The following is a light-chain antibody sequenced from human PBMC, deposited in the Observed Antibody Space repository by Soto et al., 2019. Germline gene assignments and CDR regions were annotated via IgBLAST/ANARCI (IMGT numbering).Light chain of an antibody. V-gene: IGKV1-5*03. CDR1: QTISTW. J-gene: IGKJ1*01. CDR2: KAS. Sequence: DIQMTQSPSTLSGSVGDRVTITCRASQTISTWLAWYQQKPGKAPKLLIYKASSSESGVPSRFSGSGSGTEFTLTINSLQSDDFATYYCQEYNSYSRGTFGQGTKVDIK. CDR3: QEYNSYSRGT.